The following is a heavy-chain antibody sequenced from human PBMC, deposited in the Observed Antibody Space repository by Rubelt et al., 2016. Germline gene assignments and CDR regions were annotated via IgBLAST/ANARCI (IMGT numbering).Heavy chain of an antibody. V-gene: IGHV2-5*01. Sequence: QITLKESGPTLVKPTQTLTLTCTFSGFSLSTSGVGVGWIRQPPGKALEWLALNYWNDDKRYSPSLKSRLTITKDTSKNQVVLTMTNMDPVDTATYYCARRRIATSGEAGGYFQHWGQGTLVTVSS. CDR1: GFSLSTSGVG. CDR3: ARRRIATSGEAGGYFQH. CDR2: NYWNDDK. D-gene: IGHD6-13*01. J-gene: IGHJ1*01.